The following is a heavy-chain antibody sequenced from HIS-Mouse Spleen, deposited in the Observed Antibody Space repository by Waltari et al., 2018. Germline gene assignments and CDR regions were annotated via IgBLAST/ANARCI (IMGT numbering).Heavy chain of an antibody. CDR3: ARDRKQLVQFFDY. Sequence: QVQLQESGPGLVKPSETLSLTCTVSGYSISSGYYWGWIRQPPGKGLEWIGSIYHSGSTYHNPSLKSRVTISVDTSKNQFSLKLSSVTAADTAVYYCARDRKQLVQFFDYWGQGTLVTVSS. D-gene: IGHD6-6*01. CDR2: IYHSGST. V-gene: IGHV4-38-2*02. J-gene: IGHJ4*02. CDR1: GYSISSGYY.